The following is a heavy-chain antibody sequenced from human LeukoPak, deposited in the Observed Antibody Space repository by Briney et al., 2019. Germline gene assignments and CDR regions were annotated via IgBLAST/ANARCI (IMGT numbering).Heavy chain of an antibody. J-gene: IGHJ3*02. D-gene: IGHD3-16*02. CDR3: ARSNYVWGSYRPSQYDAYDI. V-gene: IGHV4-59*04. Sequence: PSETLSLTCTASGATISGYFWNWIRQPPGKELEWIGYISSGGSTNYNPSLKSRVTMSVDTSKNQFSLKLSSVTAADTAVYYCARSNYVWGSYRPSQYDAYDIWAQGTMVTVSS. CDR1: GATISGYF. CDR2: ISSGGST.